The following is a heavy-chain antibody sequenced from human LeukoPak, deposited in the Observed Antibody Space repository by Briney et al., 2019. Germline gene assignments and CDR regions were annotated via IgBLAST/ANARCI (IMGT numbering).Heavy chain of an antibody. CDR3: ARDRRDWAYCSSTSCYIQQLVHFPLDY. J-gene: IGHJ4*02. V-gene: IGHV3-21*01. Sequence: PGGSLRLSRAASGFTFSSYSMNWVRQAPGKGLEWVSSISSSSSYIYYADSVKGRFTISRDNAKNSLYLQMNSLRAEDTAVYYCARDRRDWAYCSSTSCYIQQLVHFPLDYWGQGTLVTVSS. D-gene: IGHD2-2*02. CDR1: GFTFSSYS. CDR2: ISSSSSYI.